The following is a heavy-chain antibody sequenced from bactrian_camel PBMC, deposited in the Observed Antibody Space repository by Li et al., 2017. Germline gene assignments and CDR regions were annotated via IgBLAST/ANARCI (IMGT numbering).Heavy chain of an antibody. Sequence: HVQLVESGGGSVQAGGSLRLSCAASEYTYSSDCMGWFRQAPGEERVGVASIPKDDVPTYDTSVEGRFTISKDAAKNTLDLLMDNLQPEDTAMYYCAEGRGSRGEHCYSLNYWGQGTQVTVS. D-gene: IGHD6*01. CDR1: EYTYSSDC. CDR2: IPKDDVP. V-gene: IGHV3S55*01. J-gene: IGHJ4*01. CDR3: AEGRGSRGEHCYSLNY.